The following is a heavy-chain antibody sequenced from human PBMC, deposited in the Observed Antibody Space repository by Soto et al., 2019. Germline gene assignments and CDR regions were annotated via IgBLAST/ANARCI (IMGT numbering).Heavy chain of an antibody. CDR1: GGSISSSSYY. CDR3: ARFDYGGNYYFDY. J-gene: IGHJ4*02. D-gene: IGHD4-17*01. CDR2: IYYSGST. Sequence: PSETLSLTCTVSGGSISSSSYYWGWIRQPPGKGLEWIGSIYYSGSTYYNPSLKSRVTISVDTSKNQFSLKLSSVTAADTAVYYCARFDYGGNYYFDYWGQGTLVTVT. V-gene: IGHV4-39*01.